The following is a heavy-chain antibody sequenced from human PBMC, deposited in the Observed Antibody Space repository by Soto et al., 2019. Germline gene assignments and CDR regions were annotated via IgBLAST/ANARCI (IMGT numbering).Heavy chain of an antibody. CDR2: IDPSDSYT. D-gene: IGHD1-26*01. V-gene: IGHV5-10-1*01. J-gene: IGHJ6*02. CDR1: GYSFTSYW. CDR3: ASPGGLSHEGPDYYGMDV. Sequence: GSLKISGQGSGYSFTSYWLRWVRQMPGKGLEWMGRIDPSDSYTTYRPSFQGHVTISADKSISTAYRQGSSLKASDTAMYYCASPGGLSHEGPDYYGMDVWGQGTTVTVSS.